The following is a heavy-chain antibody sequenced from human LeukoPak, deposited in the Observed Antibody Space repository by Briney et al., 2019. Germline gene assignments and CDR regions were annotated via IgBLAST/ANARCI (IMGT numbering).Heavy chain of an antibody. CDR1: GFTFSSHW. V-gene: IGHV3-7*01. CDR3: ARVLKGQRSYDFWCGYYNNWFDP. J-gene: IGHJ5*02. D-gene: IGHD3-3*01. Sequence: PGGSLRLSCAASGFTFSSHWMSWVRQAPGKGLEWVANIKQDGSDKYYVDSVKGRFTISRDNAKNSLYLQMNSLRAEDTAVYYCARVLKGQRSYDFWCGYYNNWFDPWGQGTLVTVSS. CDR2: IKQDGSDK.